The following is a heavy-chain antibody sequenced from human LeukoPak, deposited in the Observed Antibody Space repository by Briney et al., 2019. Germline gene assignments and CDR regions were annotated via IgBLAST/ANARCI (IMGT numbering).Heavy chain of an antibody. CDR2: ISGSGGST. D-gene: IGHD3-10*01. V-gene: IGHV3-23*01. CDR3: AGEYYYGSGSPTFDY. Sequence: GGSLRLSCAASGFTFSSYAMSWVRQAPGKGLEWVSAISGSGGSTYYADSVKGRFTISRDNSKNTLYLQMNSLRAEDAAVYYCAGEYYYGSGSPTFDYWGQGTLVTVSS. CDR1: GFTFSSYA. J-gene: IGHJ4*02.